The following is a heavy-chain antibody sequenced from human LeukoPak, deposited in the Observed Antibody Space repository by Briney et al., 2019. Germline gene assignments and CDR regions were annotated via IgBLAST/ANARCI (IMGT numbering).Heavy chain of an antibody. V-gene: IGHV3-30*18. CDR1: GFTFSSYG. CDR3: AKEAPMVRGVINSPCDY. Sequence: GRSLRLSCAASGFTFSSYGMHRVRQAPGKGLEWVAVISYDGSNKYYADSVKGRFTISRDNSKNTLYLQMNSLRAEDTAVYYCAKEAPMVRGVINSPCDYWGQGTLVTVSS. J-gene: IGHJ4*02. CDR2: ISYDGSNK. D-gene: IGHD3-10*01.